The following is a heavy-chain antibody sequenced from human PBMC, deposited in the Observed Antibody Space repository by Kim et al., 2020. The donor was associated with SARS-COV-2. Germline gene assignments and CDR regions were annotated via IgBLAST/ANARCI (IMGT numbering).Heavy chain of an antibody. V-gene: IGHV4-34*01. J-gene: IGHJ6*03. CDR1: GGYFSGYY. Sequence: SETLSLTCAVYGGYFSGYYWSWIRQPPGKGLEWIGEINHSGSTNYNPSLKSRVTISVDTSKNQFSLKLSSVTAADTAVYYCARSFSRIVVVPAAPTGGYYYMDVWGKGTTVTVSS. CDR2: INHSGST. D-gene: IGHD2-2*01. CDR3: ARSFSRIVVVPAAPTGGYYYMDV.